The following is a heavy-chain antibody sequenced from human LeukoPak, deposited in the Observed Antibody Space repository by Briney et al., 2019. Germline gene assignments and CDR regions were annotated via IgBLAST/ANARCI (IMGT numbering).Heavy chain of an antibody. CDR3: AREGRSLHTL. D-gene: IGHD5/OR15-5a*01. V-gene: IGHV3-7*03. Sequence: GGSLRLSCAASGFMFSSNWMSWVRLAPGKGXEWVANIKEDGTXXXXXXXXXXRFTISXDNAKNSLYLQMNSLRVEDTAVYYCAREGRSLHTLWGQGTLVTVSS. CDR1: GFMFSSNW. CDR2: IKEDGTXX. J-gene: IGHJ4*02.